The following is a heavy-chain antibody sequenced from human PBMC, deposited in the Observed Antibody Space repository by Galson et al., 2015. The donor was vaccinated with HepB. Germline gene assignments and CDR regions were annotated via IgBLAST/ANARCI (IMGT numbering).Heavy chain of an antibody. V-gene: IGHV3-21*01. J-gene: IGHJ4*02. D-gene: IGHD1-26*01. Sequence: SLRLSCAASGFTFSSYSMNWVRQAPGKGLEWVSSISSSSSYIYYADSVKGRFTTSRDNPKNSLYLQMNSLRAEDTAVYYCARDGAGIVGAMEFDYWGQGTLVTVSS. CDR2: ISSSSSYI. CDR3: ARDGAGIVGAMEFDY. CDR1: GFTFSSYS.